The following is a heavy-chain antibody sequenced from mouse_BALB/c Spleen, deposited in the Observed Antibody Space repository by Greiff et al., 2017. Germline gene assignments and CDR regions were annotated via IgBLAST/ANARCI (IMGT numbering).Heavy chain of an antibody. Sequence: VQLQQSGPGLVAPSQSLSITCTVSGFSLTSYGVHWVRQPPGKGLEWLGVIWAGGSTNYNSALMSRLSISKDNSKSQVFLKMNSLQTDDTAMYYCARETMGFAYWGQGTLVTVSA. J-gene: IGHJ3*01. D-gene: IGHD1-1*02. CDR1: GFSLTSYG. V-gene: IGHV2-9*02. CDR2: IWAGGST. CDR3: ARETMGFAY.